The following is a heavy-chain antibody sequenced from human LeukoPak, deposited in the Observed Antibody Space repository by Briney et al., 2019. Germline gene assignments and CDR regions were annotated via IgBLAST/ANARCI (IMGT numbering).Heavy chain of an antibody. V-gene: IGHV3-53*01. Sequence: PGGSLRLSCAASGFTVSSTYMSWVRQAPGKGLEWVSIIYSGDNTYYADSVKGRFIISRDNSKNTLYLQMNSLRAEDTAVYYCARGVRGYSYGSRFDYWGQGTLVTVSS. CDR2: IYSGDNT. CDR1: GFTVSSTY. D-gene: IGHD5-18*01. J-gene: IGHJ4*02. CDR3: ARGVRGYSYGSRFDY.